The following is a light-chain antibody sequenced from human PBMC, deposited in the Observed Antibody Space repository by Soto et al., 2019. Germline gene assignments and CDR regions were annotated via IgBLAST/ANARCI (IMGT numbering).Light chain of an antibody. J-gene: IGLJ3*02. Sequence: QTVVTQPPSASGTPGQRVTISCSGSDSNIGSNTVNWYQQLPGAAPALLIYTNFRRPSGVPDRFSGSKSVTSASLAISGLQSDDEALYYCAVWDDGLNGWVFGGGTQLTVL. CDR3: AVWDDGLNGWV. CDR1: DSNIGSNT. CDR2: TNF. V-gene: IGLV1-44*01.